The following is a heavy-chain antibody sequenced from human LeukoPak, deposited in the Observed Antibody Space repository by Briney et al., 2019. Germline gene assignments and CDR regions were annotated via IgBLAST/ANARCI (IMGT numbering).Heavy chain of an antibody. V-gene: IGHV4-38-2*01. D-gene: IGHD4-23*01. Sequence: SETLSLTCAVSGYSISSGYYWGWTRQPPGKGLDWIGSIYHSGSTYYNPSLKSRVTISVDTSKNKVSLKLSSVTAADTAVYYCATFDNYGGNSGRFDYWGQGTLVTVSS. CDR1: GYSISSGYY. CDR3: ATFDNYGGNSGRFDY. CDR2: IYHSGST. J-gene: IGHJ4*02.